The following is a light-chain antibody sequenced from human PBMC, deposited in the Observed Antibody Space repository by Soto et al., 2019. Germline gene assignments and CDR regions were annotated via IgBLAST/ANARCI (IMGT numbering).Light chain of an antibody. CDR3: KQYDSSRT. Sequence: EIVLTQSPGTLSLSPGERATLSCRASQSVPSNFLAWYQQKPGQAPILLIYGVSRRATGIPDRFSGSGSGTDFTLTIIRLEPEVLAVYCCKQYDSSRTFGKGNKVELK. V-gene: IGKV3-20*01. CDR1: QSVPSNF. J-gene: IGKJ1*01. CDR2: GVS.